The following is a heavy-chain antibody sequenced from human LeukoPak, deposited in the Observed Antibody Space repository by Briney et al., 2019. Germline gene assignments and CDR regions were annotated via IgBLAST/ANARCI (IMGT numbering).Heavy chain of an antibody. CDR1: GDTLYDYG. CDR2: INRDGSRT. Sequence: PGGSLRLSCVGVGDTLYDYGMTWVRQTPGKGLEWGSEINRDGSRTGYADSVKGGFTASRDNARNALYLQMNSLRAEDTALYHCARRYYDSRGYYFAFDLWGQGTMVTVSS. D-gene: IGHD3-22*01. CDR3: ARRYYDSRGYYFAFDL. J-gene: IGHJ3*01. V-gene: IGHV3-20*01.